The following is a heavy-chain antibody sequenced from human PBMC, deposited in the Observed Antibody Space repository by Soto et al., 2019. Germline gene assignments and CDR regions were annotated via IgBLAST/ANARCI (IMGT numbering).Heavy chain of an antibody. CDR1: GFTFSNYW. CDR2: IKQDGSEK. CDR3: ARYLASGPIDY. D-gene: IGHD6-6*01. Sequence: AGGSLRLSCAASGFTFSNYWMSWVRQAPGKGLEWVANIKQDGSEKLYVDSVKGRFTISRDNAKKLLYLQMNSLRADDTAVYYCARYLASGPIDYWGQGTLVTVSS. J-gene: IGHJ4*02. V-gene: IGHV3-7*04.